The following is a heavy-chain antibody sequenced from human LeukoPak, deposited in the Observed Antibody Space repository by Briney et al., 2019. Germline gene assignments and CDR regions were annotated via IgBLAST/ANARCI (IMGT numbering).Heavy chain of an antibody. CDR3: ARHNMISGVGAVEHDY. CDR2: IYPGNSDT. CDR1: GYTFTNYW. Sequence: GESLKISCKGSGYTFTNYWIAWVRQMPGKGLEWMAMIYPGNSDTRYSPSFQGQVTISADKSISTAYLQWRSLMASDTAMYYCARHNMISGVGAVEHDYWGQGTLVTVSS. V-gene: IGHV5-51*01. J-gene: IGHJ4*02. D-gene: IGHD3-22*01.